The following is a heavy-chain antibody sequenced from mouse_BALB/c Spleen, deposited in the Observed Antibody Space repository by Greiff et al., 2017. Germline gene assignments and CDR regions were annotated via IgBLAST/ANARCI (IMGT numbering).Heavy chain of an antibody. V-gene: IGHV7-3*02. D-gene: IGHD4-1*01. J-gene: IGHJ4*01. CDR2: IRNKANGYTT. CDR3: ARDGTGTYAMDY. Sequence: EVKLMESGGGLVQPGGSLRLSCATSGFTFTDYYMSWVRQPPGKALEWLGFIRNKANGYTTEYSASVKGRFTISRDNSQSILYLQMNTLRAEDSATYYCARDGTGTYAMDYWGQGTSVTVSS. CDR1: GFTFTDYY.